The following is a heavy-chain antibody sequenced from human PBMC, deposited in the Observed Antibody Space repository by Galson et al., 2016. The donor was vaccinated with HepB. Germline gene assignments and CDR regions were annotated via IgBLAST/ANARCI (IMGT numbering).Heavy chain of an antibody. CDR3: ARGPRVVAAHYGMDV. V-gene: IGHV3-53*01. D-gene: IGHD2-15*01. CDR2: IYSGGNT. J-gene: IGHJ6*02. CDR1: GFTVTSNY. Sequence: SLRLSCAASGFTVTSNYMSWVRQAPGKGLEWVSVIYSGGNTYYADSVKGRFTISRDNSKNTLYLQMNSLRAEDTAVDYCARGPRVVAAHYGMDVWGQGTTVTVSS.